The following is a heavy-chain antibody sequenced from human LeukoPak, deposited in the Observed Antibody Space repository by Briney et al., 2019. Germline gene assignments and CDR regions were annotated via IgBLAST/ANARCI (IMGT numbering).Heavy chain of an antibody. CDR3: ARASTTTFHYYYYYGMDV. CDR1: GGSISSYY. J-gene: IGHJ6*02. V-gene: IGHV4-59*01. D-gene: IGHD4-17*01. CDR2: IYYSGST. Sequence: PSETLSLTCTVSGGSISSYYWSWIRQPPGKGLQWIGYIYYSGSTNYNPSLKSRVTISVDTSKNQFSLKLSSVTAADTAVYYCARASTTTFHYYYYYGMDVWGQGTMVTVSS.